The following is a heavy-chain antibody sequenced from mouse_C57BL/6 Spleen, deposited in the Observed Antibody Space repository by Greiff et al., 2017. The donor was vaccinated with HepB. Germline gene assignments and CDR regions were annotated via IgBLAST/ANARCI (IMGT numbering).Heavy chain of an antibody. CDR2: INPSTGGT. CDR3: ARSLYYYGSSGWYFDV. V-gene: IGHV1-42*01. Sequence: VQLQQSGPELVKPGASVKISCKASGYSFTGYYMNWVKQSPEKSLEWIGEINPSTGGTTYNQKFKAKATLTVDKSSSTAYMQLKSLTSEESAVYYCARSLYYYGSSGWYFDVWGTGTTVTVSS. D-gene: IGHD1-1*01. CDR1: GYSFTGYY. J-gene: IGHJ1*03.